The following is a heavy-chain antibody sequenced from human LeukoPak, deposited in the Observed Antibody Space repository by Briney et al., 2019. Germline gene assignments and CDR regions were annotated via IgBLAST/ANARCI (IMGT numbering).Heavy chain of an antibody. J-gene: IGHJ3*02. V-gene: IGHV3-23*01. CDR1: GFTFSSYA. D-gene: IGHD6-13*01. Sequence: GGSLRLSCTASGFTFSSYAMSWVRQAPGKGLQWVSTITGTTHYADSVRGRFTISRDNSKNILYLQMNSLSTEDTAIYYCAKAFREYGSSTYSSFDIWGQGTMVTVSS. CDR3: AKAFREYGSSTYSSFDI. CDR2: ITGTT.